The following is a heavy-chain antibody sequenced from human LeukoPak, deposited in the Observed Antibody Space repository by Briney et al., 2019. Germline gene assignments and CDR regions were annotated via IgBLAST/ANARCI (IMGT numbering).Heavy chain of an antibody. D-gene: IGHD3-10*01. CDR2: IYHSGST. J-gene: IGHJ5*02. V-gene: IGHV4-38-2*02. CDR3: ARDQDYYGSGSYQGNNWFDP. Sequence: SETLSLTCIVSGYSISSGYYWVWTRQPPGKGLEWIGSIYHSGSTYYNPSLKSRVTISVDTSKNQFSLKLSSVTAADTAVYYCARDQDYYGSGSYQGNNWFDPWGQGTLVTVSS. CDR1: GYSISSGYY.